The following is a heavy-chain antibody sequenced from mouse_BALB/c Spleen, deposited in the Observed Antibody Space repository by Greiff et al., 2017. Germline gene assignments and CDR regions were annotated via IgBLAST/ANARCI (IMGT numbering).Heavy chain of an antibody. CDR3: ARHYYDGSSYYAMDY. J-gene: IGHJ4*01. D-gene: IGHD1-1*01. CDR1: GFAFSSYD. Sequence: EVKLVESGGGLVKPGGSLKLSCAASGFAFSSYDMSWVRQTPEKRLEWVAYISGGGGSTYYPDTVKGRFTISRDNVKNTLYLQMSSLKSEDTAMYYCARHYYDGSSYYAMDYGGQGTSVTVSS. V-gene: IGHV5-12-1*01. CDR2: ISGGGGST.